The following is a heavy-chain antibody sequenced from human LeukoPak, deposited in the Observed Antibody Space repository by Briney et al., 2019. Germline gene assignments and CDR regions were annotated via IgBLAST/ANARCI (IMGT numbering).Heavy chain of an antibody. D-gene: IGHD3-10*01. V-gene: IGHV3-23*01. CDR3: LYGSGSYPHVFDI. J-gene: IGHJ3*02. CDR1: GFTFSTYG. Sequence: GGSLRLSCAASGFTFSTYGMGGVRQAPGKGLEWGSAISGSGGSTDYADSVKGRFTISRANSTTPLYLQMNSLRPEDTAVYYCLYGSGSYPHVFDIWGQGTMVSVSS. CDR2: ISGSGGST.